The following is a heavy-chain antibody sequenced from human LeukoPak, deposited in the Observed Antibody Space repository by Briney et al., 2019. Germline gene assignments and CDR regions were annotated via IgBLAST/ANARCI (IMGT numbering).Heavy chain of an antibody. J-gene: IGHJ4*02. CDR1: GYTFTGCY. Sequence: ASVKVSCKASGYTFTGCYMHWVRQAPGQGLEGMGWINPNSGGTNYAQKFQGRVTMTRDTSISTAYMELSRLRSDDTAVYYCARAGGIVGVTGDYWGQGSLVTVSS. CDR3: ARAGGIVGVTGDY. V-gene: IGHV1-2*02. D-gene: IGHD1-26*01. CDR2: INPNSGGT.